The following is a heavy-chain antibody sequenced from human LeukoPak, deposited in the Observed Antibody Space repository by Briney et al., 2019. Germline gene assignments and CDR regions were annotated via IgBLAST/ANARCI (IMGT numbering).Heavy chain of an antibody. V-gene: IGHV1-46*01. D-gene: IGHD1-26*01. CDR2: INPSGGST. CDR1: GYTFTSYY. Sequence: ASVKVSCNASGYTFTSYYMHWVRQAPGQGLEWMGIINPSGGSTSYAQKFQGRVTMTRDMSTSTVYMELSSLRSEDTAVYYCARDLWGSGSYQPYYYYMDVWGKGTTVTVSS. J-gene: IGHJ6*03. CDR3: ARDLWGSGSYQPYYYYMDV.